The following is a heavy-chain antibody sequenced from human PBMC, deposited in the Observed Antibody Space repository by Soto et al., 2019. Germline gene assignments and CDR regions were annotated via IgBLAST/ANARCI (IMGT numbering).Heavy chain of an antibody. CDR3: ASSRRGDFPFDY. CDR1: GGSISSYY. D-gene: IGHD3-10*01. V-gene: IGHV4-59*01. Sequence: SETLSLTCTVSGGSISSYYWSWIRQPPGKGLEWIGYIYYSGSTNYNPSLKSRVTISVDTSKDQFSLKLSSVTAADTAVYYCASSRRGDFPFDYWGQGTLVTVSS. J-gene: IGHJ4*02. CDR2: IYYSGST.